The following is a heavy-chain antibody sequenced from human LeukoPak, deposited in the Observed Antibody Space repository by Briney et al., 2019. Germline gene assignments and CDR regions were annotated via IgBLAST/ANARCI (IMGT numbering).Heavy chain of an antibody. V-gene: IGHV3-30*03. CDR3: ARVPPNPFSPYFDY. CDR1: GFAFSSYG. J-gene: IGHJ4*02. CDR2: ISYDGSNK. Sequence: GGSLRLSCAASGFAFSSYGMHWVRQAPGKGLEWVAVISYDGSNKYYADSVKGRFTISRDNSKNTLYLQMNSLRAEDTAVYYCARVPPNPFSPYFDYWGQGTLVTVSS.